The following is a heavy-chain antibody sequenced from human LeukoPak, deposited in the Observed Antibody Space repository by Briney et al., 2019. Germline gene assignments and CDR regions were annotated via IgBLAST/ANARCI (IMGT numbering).Heavy chain of an antibody. Sequence: GGSLRLSCAASGFTFNNYAMSWVRQAPGKGLEWVSAISGNGRGDIYYTDSVKGRFTISRDNAKNSLYLQMNSLRAEDTAFYYCVRNHLSGYDRGGDYWGQGTLVTVSS. D-gene: IGHD5-12*01. CDR3: VRNHLSGYDRGGDY. V-gene: IGHV3-23*01. CDR1: GFTFNNYA. CDR2: ISGNGRGDI. J-gene: IGHJ4*02.